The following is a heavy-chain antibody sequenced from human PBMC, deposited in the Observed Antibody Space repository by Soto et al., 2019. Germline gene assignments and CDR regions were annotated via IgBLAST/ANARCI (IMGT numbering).Heavy chain of an antibody. V-gene: IGHV3-33*01. CDR1: GFSFRTYG. J-gene: IGHJ3*01. Sequence: QVQLVESGGGLVQPGTSLRLSCAVSGFSFRTYGFHWVRQPPGKGLEWVAVISPKGHSDSVEGRFTISRDNSKDTLYLQMNNLRAGDTAVYYCARDDAFGNENAFDLWGQGTMVTVSS. CDR2: ISPK. CDR3: ARDDAFGNENAFDL. D-gene: IGHD1-1*01.